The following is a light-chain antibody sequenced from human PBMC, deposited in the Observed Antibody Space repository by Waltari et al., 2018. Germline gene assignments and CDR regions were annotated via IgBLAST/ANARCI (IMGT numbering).Light chain of an antibody. CDR1: SSPLEDSS. CDR2: DNN. J-gene: IGLJ1*01. V-gene: IGLV1-51*01. Sequence: HSVLTPPPSVSAAPGQWVTISCSGSSSPLEDSSLSLFQQVPGTAPKLFIYDNNKRPSGIPDRFSASKSGTSATLGITGLQIGDEADYYCGAWDSSLDGYVFGGGTKVTVL. CDR3: GAWDSSLDGYV.